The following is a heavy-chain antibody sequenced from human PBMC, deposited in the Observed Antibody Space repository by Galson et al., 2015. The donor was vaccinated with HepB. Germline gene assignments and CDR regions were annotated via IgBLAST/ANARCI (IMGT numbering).Heavy chain of an antibody. CDR2: TSHDGRTN. CDR1: GFTFDTFS. V-gene: IGHV3-30*04. CDR3: ARDWEMDVVVPAAKQKSDSYYYCMDV. J-gene: IGHJ6*02. Sequence: SLRLSCAASGFTFDTFSLHWVRQSPGKGLEWVAVTSHDGRTNYYADSVKGRFTISRDNSENTLYLQMNSLRAEDTAIYYCARDWEMDVVVPAAKQKSDSYYYCMDVWGQGTTVTVSS. D-gene: IGHD2-15*01.